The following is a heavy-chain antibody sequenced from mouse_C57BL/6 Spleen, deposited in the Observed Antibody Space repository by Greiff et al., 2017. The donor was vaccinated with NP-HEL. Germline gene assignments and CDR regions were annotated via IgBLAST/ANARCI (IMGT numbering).Heavy chain of an antibody. CDR2: INPNNGTT. V-gene: IGHV1-39*01. J-gene: IGHJ4*01. D-gene: IGHD2-3*01. Sequence: EVQLQESGPELVKPGASVKISCKASGYSFTDYNMNWVKQSNGKSLEWIGVINPNNGTTSYNQKFKGKATLTVDKSSSTAYMQLNSLTSEDSAVYYCARMRDDGYPYYAMDYWGQGTSVTVSS. CDR1: GYSFTDYN. CDR3: ARMRDDGYPYYAMDY.